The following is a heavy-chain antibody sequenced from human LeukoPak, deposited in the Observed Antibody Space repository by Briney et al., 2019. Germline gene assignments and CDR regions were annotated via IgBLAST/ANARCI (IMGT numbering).Heavy chain of an antibody. D-gene: IGHD3-22*01. Sequence: GASVKVSCKASGYTFTNYGLSWVRQAPGQGLEWMGWISPYNGNTYYAQKFQGRVTMTTDTSTTTAYMELRSLRSDDTAVYYCARRSTHYYDSSPHYGYYLDYWGQGTLVTVSS. V-gene: IGHV1-18*01. J-gene: IGHJ4*02. CDR2: ISPYNGNT. CDR3: ARRSTHYYDSSPHYGYYLDY. CDR1: GYTFTNYG.